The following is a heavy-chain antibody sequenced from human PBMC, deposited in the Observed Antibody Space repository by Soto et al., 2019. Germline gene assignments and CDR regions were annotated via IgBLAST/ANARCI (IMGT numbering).Heavy chain of an antibody. D-gene: IGHD3-22*01. J-gene: IGHJ4*02. CDR3: ARVGGYYYDSSGPGPYDY. CDR1: GGSVSSGSYY. Sequence: PSETLSLTCTVSGGSVSSGSYYWSWIRQPPGKGLEWIGYIYYSGSTNYNPSLKSRVTISVDTSKNQFSLKLSSVTAADTAVYYCARVGGYYYDSSGPGPYDYWGQGTLVTVSS. CDR2: IYYSGST. V-gene: IGHV4-61*01.